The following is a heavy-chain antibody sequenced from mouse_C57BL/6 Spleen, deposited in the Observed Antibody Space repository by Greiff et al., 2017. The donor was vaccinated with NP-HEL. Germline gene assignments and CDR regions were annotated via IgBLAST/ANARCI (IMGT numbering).Heavy chain of an antibody. D-gene: IGHD1-1*01. Sequence: QVQLQQPGAELVMPGASVELSCKASGYTFTSYWMHWVKQRPGQGLEWIGELDPSDSYTNYNPKFKGKSTLTVDKSSSTAYMQLSSLTSEDSAVYYCASTVVATEGFAYWGQGTLVTVSA. CDR1: GYTFTSYW. CDR2: LDPSDSYT. CDR3: ASTVVATEGFAY. V-gene: IGHV1-69*01. J-gene: IGHJ3*01.